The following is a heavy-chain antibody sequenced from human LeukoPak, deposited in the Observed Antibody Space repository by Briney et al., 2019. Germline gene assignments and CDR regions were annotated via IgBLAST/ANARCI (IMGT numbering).Heavy chain of an antibody. Sequence: SVKVSCMASGGTFSSYAISWVRQAPGQGLEWMGGIIPIFGTANYAQKFQGRVTITADESTSTAYMELGSLRSEDTAVYYCARGEIVVVITNERYYYYGMDVWGQGTTVTVSS. D-gene: IGHD3-22*01. CDR2: IIPIFGTA. V-gene: IGHV1-69*13. CDR1: GGTFSSYA. J-gene: IGHJ6*02. CDR3: ARGEIVVVITNERYYYYGMDV.